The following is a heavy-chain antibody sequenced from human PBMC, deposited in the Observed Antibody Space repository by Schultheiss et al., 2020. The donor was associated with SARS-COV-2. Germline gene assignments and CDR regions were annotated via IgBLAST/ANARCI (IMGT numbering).Heavy chain of an antibody. CDR3: ARGTGNNWFDP. Sequence: ESLKISCTVSGGSISSYYWSWIRQPAGKGLEWIGRIYTSGSTNYNPSLKSRVTMSVDTSKNQFSLKLSSVTAADTAVYYCARGTGNNWFDPWGQGTLVTVSS. CDR2: IYTSGST. V-gene: IGHV4-4*07. CDR1: GGSISSYY. J-gene: IGHJ5*02.